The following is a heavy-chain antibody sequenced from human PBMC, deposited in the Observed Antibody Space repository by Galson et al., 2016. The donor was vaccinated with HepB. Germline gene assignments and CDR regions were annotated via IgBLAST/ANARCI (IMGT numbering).Heavy chain of an antibody. CDR1: GGSISSGDYY. V-gene: IGHV4-39*07. CDR3: ARGLTIFGLGHYYYYGMGV. J-gene: IGHJ6*02. Sequence: ETLSLTCTVSGGSISSGDYYWSWIRQPPGRGLEWTGEINDRGSTNYNPSLKSRATIPVDTSKNQFSLRLSSVTAADTAVYYCARGLTIFGLGHYYYYGMGVWGQGTTVTVSS. CDR2: INDRGST. D-gene: IGHD3-3*01.